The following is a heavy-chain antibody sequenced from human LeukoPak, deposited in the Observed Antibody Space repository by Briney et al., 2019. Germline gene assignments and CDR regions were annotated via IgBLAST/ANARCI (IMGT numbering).Heavy chain of an antibody. CDR2: INPSGGSS. Sequence: ASVKVSCKASGYTFTSYYMHWVRQAPGQGLEWVGIINPSGGSSNYAQKFQGRVTVTRDTSTSTVYMELSSLRSEDTAVYYCARVLCTGGSCYSFFDYWGQGTLVTVSS. V-gene: IGHV1-46*01. D-gene: IGHD2-15*01. CDR3: ARVLCTGGSCYSFFDY. CDR1: GYTFTSYY. J-gene: IGHJ4*02.